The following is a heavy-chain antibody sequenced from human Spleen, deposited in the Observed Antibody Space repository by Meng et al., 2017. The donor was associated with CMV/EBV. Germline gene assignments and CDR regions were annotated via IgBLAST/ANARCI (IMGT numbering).Heavy chain of an antibody. CDR3: ARDPSSIAARGYYYYGMDV. CDR1: GGSISSGGYY. Sequence: LSCTVSGGSISSGGYYWSWIRQHPGKGLEWIGYTYYSGSTYYNPSLKSRVTISVDTSKNQFSLKLSSVTAADTAVYYCARDPSSIAARGYYYYGMDVWGQGTTVTVSS. CDR2: TYYSGST. J-gene: IGHJ6*02. D-gene: IGHD6-6*01. V-gene: IGHV4-31*03.